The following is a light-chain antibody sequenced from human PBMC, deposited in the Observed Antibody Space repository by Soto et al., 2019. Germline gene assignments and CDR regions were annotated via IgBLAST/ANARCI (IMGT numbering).Light chain of an antibody. J-gene: IGLJ1*01. V-gene: IGLV2-14*01. CDR2: EVS. Sequence: QSALTQPASVSGSPGQSITISCTGTSSDVGGYNYVSWYQQHPGKAPKLMIYEVSNRPSGVSNRFSGSKSGNTASLTISGVPAEDEADYYCSSYTSSSTLEVFGTGTKVTVL. CDR3: SSYTSSSTLEV. CDR1: SSDVGGYNY.